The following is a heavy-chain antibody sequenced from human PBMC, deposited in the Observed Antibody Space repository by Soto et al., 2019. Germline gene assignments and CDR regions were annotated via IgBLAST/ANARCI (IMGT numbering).Heavy chain of an antibody. D-gene: IGHD2-15*01. CDR3: AKDGWDIVVVVAAKSDALAFDI. V-gene: IGHV3-23*01. J-gene: IGHJ3*02. CDR2: ISGSGGST. CDR1: GFTFSSYA. Sequence: GGSLSLSCAASGFTFSSYAMSWVRQAPGKGLEWVSAISGSGGSTYYADSMKGRFTISRDNSKNTLYLQMNSLRAEDTAVYYCAKDGWDIVVVVAAKSDALAFDIWGQGTMVTVSS.